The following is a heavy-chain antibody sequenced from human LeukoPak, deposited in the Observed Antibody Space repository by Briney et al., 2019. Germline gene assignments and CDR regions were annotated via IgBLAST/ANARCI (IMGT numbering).Heavy chain of an antibody. D-gene: IGHD3-22*01. CDR3: SKHIDSSGRGFDY. J-gene: IGHJ4*02. CDR1: GGTFSSYA. CDR2: IIPIFGTA. V-gene: IGHV1-69*01. Sequence: ASVKVSCKASGGTFSSYAISWVRQAPGQGLEWMGGIIPIFGTANYAQKFQGRVTITADESTSTAYMELSSLRAEDTAVYYCSKHIDSSGRGFDYWGQGTLVTVSS.